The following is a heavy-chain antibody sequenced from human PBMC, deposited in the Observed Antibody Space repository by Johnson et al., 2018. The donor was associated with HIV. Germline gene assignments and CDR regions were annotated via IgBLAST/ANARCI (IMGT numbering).Heavy chain of an antibody. J-gene: IGHJ3*02. V-gene: IGHV3-30-3*01. CDR1: GFIFSSFA. D-gene: IGHD5-18*01. CDR2: ISYDGSNK. CDR3: ARVRGYSYGAHAFDI. Sequence: QVQLVESGGGLVQPGGSLRLSCAASGFIFSSFALSWVRQAPGKGLEWVAVISYDGSNKYYADSVKGRFTISRDNSKNTLYLQMNSLRAEDTAVYYCARVRGYSYGAHAFDIWGQGTMVTVSS.